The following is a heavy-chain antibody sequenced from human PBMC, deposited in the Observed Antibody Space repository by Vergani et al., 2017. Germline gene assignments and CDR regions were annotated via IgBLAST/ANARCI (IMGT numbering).Heavy chain of an antibody. CDR1: GFTFSSYA. Sequence: QVQLVESGGGVVQPGRSLRLSCAASGFTFSSYAMHWVRQAPGKGLEWVAVISYDGSNKYYADSVKGRFTISRDNSKNTLYLQMNSLRAEYTAVYYCARDDSSGYYYLDYWGQGTLVTVSS. J-gene: IGHJ4*02. D-gene: IGHD3-22*01. CDR3: ARDDSSGYYYLDY. V-gene: IGHV3-30-3*01. CDR2: ISYDGSNK.